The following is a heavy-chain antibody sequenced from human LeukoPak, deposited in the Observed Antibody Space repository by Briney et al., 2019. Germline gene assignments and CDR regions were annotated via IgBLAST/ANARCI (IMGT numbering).Heavy chain of an antibody. CDR1: GGSFSGYY. CDR2: INHSGST. Sequence: SETLSLTCAVYGGSFSGYYWSWIRQPPGKGLEWIGEINHSGSTNYNPSLKSRVTISVDTSKNQFSLKLNSVTAADTAVYYCARVTHAFDIWGQGTMVTVSS. J-gene: IGHJ3*02. D-gene: IGHD4-23*01. CDR3: ARVTHAFDI. V-gene: IGHV4-34*01.